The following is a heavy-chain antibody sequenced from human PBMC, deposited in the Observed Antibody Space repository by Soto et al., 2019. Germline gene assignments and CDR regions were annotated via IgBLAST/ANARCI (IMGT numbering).Heavy chain of an antibody. CDR2: ISVLNGYA. V-gene: IGHV1-18*01. CDR3: SKNCTTWFAS. J-gene: IGHJ5*01. Sequence: QVQLVQSGPELKKPGASVKVSCKTSGYSFHNSGISWVRQAPGQGLEWMGWISVLNGYAHYGQKFQGRVIMTADTFTSTAYMELRGLRSDDTAMYYCSKNCTTWFASWGQGTPVTVSS. CDR1: GYSFHNSG. D-gene: IGHD2-2*01.